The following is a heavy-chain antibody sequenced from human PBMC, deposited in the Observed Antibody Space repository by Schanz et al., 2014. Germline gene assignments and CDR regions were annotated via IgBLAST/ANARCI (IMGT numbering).Heavy chain of an antibody. Sequence: EVQLVESGGGLIQPGGSLRLSCAVSGFTVNTNYMSWVRQAPGKGLEWISSMYINSGSTQYADSVKGRFIISRDSSKNTLFLQMNSLRAEDMAVYFCARDGGRDGYNLAFDVWGQGTLVTVS. CDR2: MYINSGST. V-gene: IGHV3-53*01. J-gene: IGHJ3*01. CDR3: ARDGGRDGYNLAFDV. D-gene: IGHD5-12*01. CDR1: GFTVNTNY.